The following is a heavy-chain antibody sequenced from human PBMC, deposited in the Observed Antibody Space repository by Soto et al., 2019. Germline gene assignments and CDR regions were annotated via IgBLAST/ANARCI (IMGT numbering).Heavy chain of an antibody. CDR1: GFTFSSYA. J-gene: IGHJ5*01. V-gene: IGHV3-23*01. CDR3: AKLRYFDWSAYNWFEY. CDR2: ISGSGATT. D-gene: IGHD3-9*01. Sequence: LRLSCAASGFTFSSYAMTWVRQAPGKGLEWVSGISGSGATTSYADSVKGRFTVSRDNSKNTLYLQMNSLRVEDTAVYHCAKLRYFDWSAYNWFEYWGQGTPVTV.